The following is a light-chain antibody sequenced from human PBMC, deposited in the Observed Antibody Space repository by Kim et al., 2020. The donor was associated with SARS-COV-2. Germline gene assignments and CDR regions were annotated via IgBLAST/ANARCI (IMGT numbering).Light chain of an antibody. V-gene: IGKV3-20*01. CDR3: QQYVSSFT. J-gene: IGKJ3*01. CDR1: QSVSSSY. CDR2: GAS. Sequence: EIVLTQSPGTLSLSPGERATLSCRASQSVSSSYLAWYQQKPGQAPRLLIYGASSRATGIPDRFSGSGSGTDFTLTISRLEREDFAVYYCQQYVSSFTFGPGTKVDIK.